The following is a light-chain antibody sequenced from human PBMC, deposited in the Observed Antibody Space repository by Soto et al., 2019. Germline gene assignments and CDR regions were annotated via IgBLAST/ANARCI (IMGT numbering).Light chain of an antibody. CDR1: SSNIGAGYD. V-gene: IGLV1-40*01. CDR3: ATWDDSLNGFYV. J-gene: IGLJ1*01. CDR2: GNS. Sequence: QSVLTQPPSVSGAPGQRVTISCTGSSSNIGAGYDLHWYQQLAGKAPKLLIYGNSNRPSGVPDRFSGSKSGTSASLAISGLRSDDEADYFCATWDDSLNGFYVFGTGTKVTVL.